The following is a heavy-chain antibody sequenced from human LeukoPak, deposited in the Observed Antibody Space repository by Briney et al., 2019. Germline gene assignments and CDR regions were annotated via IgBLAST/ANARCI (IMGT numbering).Heavy chain of an antibody. V-gene: IGHV1-2*06. Sequence: GASVKVSCKASGYTFTGYYMHWVRQAPGQGLEWMGRINPNSGGTNYAQNFQGRVTMTRDTSISTAYMELSRLRSDDTAVFYCASSHPSWYDGGYFQHWGQGTLVTVSS. D-gene: IGHD2-15*01. CDR2: INPNSGGT. CDR3: ASSHPSWYDGGYFQH. CDR1: GYTFTGYY. J-gene: IGHJ1*01.